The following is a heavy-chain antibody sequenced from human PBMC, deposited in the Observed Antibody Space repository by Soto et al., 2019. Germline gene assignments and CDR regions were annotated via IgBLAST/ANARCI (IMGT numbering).Heavy chain of an antibody. CDR3: ARSPSPRGIQLCQYPEPYYYYGMDV. CDR1: GGTFSSYA. CDR2: IIPIFGIA. D-gene: IGHD5-18*01. Sequence: QVQLVQSGAEVKKPGSSVKVSCKASGGTFSSYAISWVRQAPGQGLEWMGGIIPIFGIANYAQKFQGRVTITADESASTAYMELSSLRSEDTAVYYCARSPSPRGIQLCQYPEPYYYYGMDVWGQGTTVTVSS. J-gene: IGHJ6*02. V-gene: IGHV1-69*01.